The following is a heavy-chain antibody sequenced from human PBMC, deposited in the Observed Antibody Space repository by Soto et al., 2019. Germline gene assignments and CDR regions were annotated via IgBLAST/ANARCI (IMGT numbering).Heavy chain of an antibody. Sequence: PSETLSLTCAVSGGSISSGGYSWSWIRQPPGKGLEWIGYIYHSGSTYYNPSLKSRVTISVGTSKNQFSLNLSSVTAADTAVYYCARDYGDCFDFWGQGTLVTVSS. CDR1: GGSISSGGYS. CDR2: IYHSGST. J-gene: IGHJ4*02. V-gene: IGHV4-30-2*01. D-gene: IGHD4-17*01. CDR3: ARDYGDCFDF.